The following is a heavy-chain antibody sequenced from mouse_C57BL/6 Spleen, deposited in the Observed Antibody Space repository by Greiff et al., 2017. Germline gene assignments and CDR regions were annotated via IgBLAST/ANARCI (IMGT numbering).Heavy chain of an antibody. V-gene: IGHV6-3*01. Sequence: EVMLVESGGGLVQPGGSMKLSCVASGFTFSNYWMNWVRQSPEQGLEWVAQIRFKSDNYATNYAESVKGRFTISRDDSKSSVYLQMNNLRAEDTGIYYCTAGPWFAYWGQGTLVTVSA. J-gene: IGHJ3*01. CDR2: IRFKSDNYAT. CDR3: TAGPWFAY. CDR1: GFTFSNYW.